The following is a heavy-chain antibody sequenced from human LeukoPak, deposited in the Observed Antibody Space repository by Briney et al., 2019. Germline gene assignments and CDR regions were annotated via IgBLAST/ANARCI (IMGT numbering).Heavy chain of an antibody. J-gene: IGHJ6*02. CDR2: INDSGST. CDR3: ARRYRSRYCTNGVCYGMDV. V-gene: IGHV4-34*01. D-gene: IGHD2-8*01. Sequence: SETLSLTCAVYGGSFSGYYWSWIRQPPGKGLEWIGEINDSGSTNYNPSLKSRVTISVDTSKNQFSLKLSSVTAADTAVYYCARRYRSRYCTNGVCYGMDVWGQGTTVTVSS. CDR1: GGSFSGYY.